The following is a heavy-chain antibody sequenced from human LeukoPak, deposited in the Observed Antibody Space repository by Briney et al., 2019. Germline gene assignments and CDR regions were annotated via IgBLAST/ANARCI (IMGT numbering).Heavy chain of an antibody. CDR1: GFSFNNYA. CDR2: ISYDGGDK. CDR3: VKEGVEYSYSYGDY. V-gene: IGHV3-30*18. Sequence: GKSLRLSCAASGFSFNNYAMYWVRQAPGKGLEGVALISYDGGDKYYAESMKGRITISRDNAENTLYLQMNNLRPDDTAFYFCVKEGVEYSYSYGDYWGQGTLVTVSS. D-gene: IGHD3-16*01. J-gene: IGHJ4*02.